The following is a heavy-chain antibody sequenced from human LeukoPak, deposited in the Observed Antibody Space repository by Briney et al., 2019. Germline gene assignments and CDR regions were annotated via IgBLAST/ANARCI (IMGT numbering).Heavy chain of an antibody. V-gene: IGHV5-51*01. CDR3: ANGLKPYYFDY. D-gene: IGHD3-16*01. Sequence: GESLKISCKGSGYRFTTYWIGWVRRMPGKGLEGMGIIYPGDSDTRYSPSFQGQVTISADKSISTAYLQWSSLRASDTAMYYCANGLKPYYFDYWGQGTLVTVSS. CDR2: IYPGDSDT. J-gene: IGHJ4*02. CDR1: GYRFTTYW.